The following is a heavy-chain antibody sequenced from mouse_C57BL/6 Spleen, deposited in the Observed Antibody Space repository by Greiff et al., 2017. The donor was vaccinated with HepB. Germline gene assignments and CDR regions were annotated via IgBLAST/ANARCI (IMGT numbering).Heavy chain of an antibody. V-gene: IGHV1-82*01. J-gene: IGHJ4*01. CDR3: AGDSSGYDYAMDY. CDR2: IYPGDGDT. Sequence: VQLQQSGPELVKPGASVKISCKASGYAFSSSWMNWVKQRPGKGLEWIGRIYPGDGDTNYNGKFKGKATLTADKSSSTAYMQLSSLTSEDSAVYFCAGDSSGYDYAMDYWGQGTSVTVSS. CDR1: GYAFSSSW. D-gene: IGHD3-2*02.